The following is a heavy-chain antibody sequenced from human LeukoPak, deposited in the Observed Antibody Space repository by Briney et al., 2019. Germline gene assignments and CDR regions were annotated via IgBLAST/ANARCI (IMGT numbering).Heavy chain of an antibody. J-gene: IGHJ3*02. CDR1: GVSISSYS. V-gene: IGHV4-59*01. D-gene: IGHD3-16*01. Sequence: PSETLSLTCTVSGVSISSYSWTWIRQPPGKGLEWVGSIYYSGSTNYTPSLTSRVTISVDTSKNQFSLKLSSVTAADTAVYYCVRDRVLGAFDIWGQGTMVTVSS. CDR3: VRDRVLGAFDI. CDR2: IYYSGST.